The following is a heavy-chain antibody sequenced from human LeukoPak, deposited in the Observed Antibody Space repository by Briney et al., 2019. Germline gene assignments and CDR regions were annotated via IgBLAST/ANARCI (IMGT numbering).Heavy chain of an antibody. V-gene: IGHV4-38-2*02. Sequence: SEILSLTCTVSGYSLSSGYYWGWIRQPPGKGLEWIGSIYHSGSTYYNPSLKSRVTISVDTSKNHFSLKLSSVTAADTAVYYCARANYYGSTWGQGTLVTVSS. D-gene: IGHD3-10*01. J-gene: IGHJ4*02. CDR3: ARANYYGST. CDR2: IYHSGST. CDR1: GYSLSSGYY.